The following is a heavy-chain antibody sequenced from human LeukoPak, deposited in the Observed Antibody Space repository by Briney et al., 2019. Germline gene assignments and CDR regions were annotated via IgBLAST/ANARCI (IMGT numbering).Heavy chain of an antibody. V-gene: IGHV3-30*02. CDR1: GITFRNYG. Sequence: GGSVRLSCAASGITFRNYGMHWVRQAPGKGLEWVAFIWYDGSNKYYADSVKGRFTISRDNSKNTLSLQVSSLRTEDTAVYYCAKDRYSYAFEYSDSWGQGTLVTVSS. CDR3: AKDRYSYAFEYSDS. D-gene: IGHD5-18*01. J-gene: IGHJ4*02. CDR2: IWYDGSNK.